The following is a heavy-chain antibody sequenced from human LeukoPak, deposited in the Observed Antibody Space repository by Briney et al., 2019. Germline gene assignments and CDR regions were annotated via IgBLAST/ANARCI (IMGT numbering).Heavy chain of an antibody. V-gene: IGHV1-8*01. CDR1: GYTFTSYD. CDR2: MNPNSCNT. Sequence: ASVKVSCKASGYTFTSYDINWVRQATGQGLEWMEWMNPNSCNTGYAQKFQGRVTMTRNTSISTAYMELSSLRSEDTAVYYCARLGGYCSSTSNCRYYMDVWGKGTTVTVSS. D-gene: IGHD2-2*01. J-gene: IGHJ6*03. CDR3: ARLGGYCSSTSNCRYYMDV.